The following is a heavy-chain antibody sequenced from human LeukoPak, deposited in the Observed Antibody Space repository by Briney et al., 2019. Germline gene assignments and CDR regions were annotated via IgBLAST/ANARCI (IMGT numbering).Heavy chain of an antibody. CDR2: IWYDGSNK. Sequence: PGRSLRHSCAASGFTFSSYGMHWVRQAPGKGLESVAVIWYDGSNKYYADSVKGRFTISRDNSKNTLYLQMNSLRAEDTAVYYCAREVSDWRYFDYWGQGTLVTVSS. D-gene: IGHD3/OR15-3a*01. V-gene: IGHV3-33*01. CDR1: GFTFSSYG. J-gene: IGHJ4*02. CDR3: AREVSDWRYFDY.